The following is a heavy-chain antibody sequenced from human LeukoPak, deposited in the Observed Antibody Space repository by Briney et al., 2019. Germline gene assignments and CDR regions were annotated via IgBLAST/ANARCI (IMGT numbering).Heavy chain of an antibody. J-gene: IGHJ4*02. CDR3: ARDLRVPGKYYFDY. V-gene: IGHV4-39*07. CDR2: ISYSGST. Sequence: SETLSLTCTVSGGSISSNSYYWGWIRQPPGKGLEWIGSISYSGSTYYNPSLKSRVTMSVDTSKNQFSLKLSSVTAADTAVYYCARDLRVPGKYYFDYWGQGTLVTVSS. D-gene: IGHD3-10*01. CDR1: GGSISSNSYY.